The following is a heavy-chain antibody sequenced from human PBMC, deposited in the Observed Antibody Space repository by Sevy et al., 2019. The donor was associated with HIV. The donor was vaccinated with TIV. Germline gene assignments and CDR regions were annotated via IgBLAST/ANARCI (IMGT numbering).Heavy chain of an antibody. D-gene: IGHD3-22*01. CDR2: ISSSGSTI. CDR1: GFTFSDYY. J-gene: IGHJ3*02. V-gene: IGHV3-11*01. Sequence: GGSLRLSCAASGFTFSDYYMSWIRQAPGKGLEWVSYISSSGSTIYYADSVKGRFTISRDNAKNSLYLQMNGLRAEDTAVYYCARVGVETYYYDSSGAFDIWGQGTMVTVSS. CDR3: ARVGVETYYYDSSGAFDI.